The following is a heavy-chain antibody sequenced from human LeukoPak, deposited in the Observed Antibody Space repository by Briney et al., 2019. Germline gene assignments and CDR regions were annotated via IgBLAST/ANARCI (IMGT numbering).Heavy chain of an antibody. CDR1: GGTFSSYA. CDR2: INTNTGNP. D-gene: IGHD2-15*01. CDR3: AREYCSGGSCYPYYYYYGMDV. J-gene: IGHJ6*02. V-gene: IGHV7-4-1*02. Sequence: ASVKVSCKASGGTFSSYAISWVRQAPGQGLEWMGWINTNTGNPTYAQGFTGRFVFSLDTPVNTAYLQISSLKAVDTAVYYCAREYCSGGSCYPYYYYYGMDVWGQGTTVTVSS.